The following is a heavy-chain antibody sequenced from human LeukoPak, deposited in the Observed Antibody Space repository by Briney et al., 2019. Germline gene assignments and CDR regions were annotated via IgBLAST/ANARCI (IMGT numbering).Heavy chain of an antibody. J-gene: IGHJ4*02. CDR3: ARVRYYYDSSGYYPYYFDY. V-gene: IGHV4-61*01. CDR2: IYYSGST. CDR1: GGSVSSGSYY. D-gene: IGHD3-22*01. Sequence: SETLSLTCTVSGGSVSSGSYYRSWIRQPPGKGLEWIGYIYYSGSTNYNPSLKSRVTISVDTSKNQFSLKLSSVTAADTAVYYCARVRYYYDSSGYYPYYFDYWGQGTLVTVSS.